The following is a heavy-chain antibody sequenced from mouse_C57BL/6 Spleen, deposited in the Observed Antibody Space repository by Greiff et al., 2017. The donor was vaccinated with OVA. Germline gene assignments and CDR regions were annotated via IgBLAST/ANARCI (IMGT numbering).Heavy chain of an antibody. CDR1: GYTFTDYE. D-gene: IGHD1-1*01. J-gene: IGHJ2*01. Sequence: QVQLQQSGAELVRPGASVTLSCKASGYTFTDYEMHWVKQTPVHGLEWIGAIDPETGGTAYNQKFKGKAILTADKSSSTAYMELRSLTSEDSAVYYGTRGGLYYLFDYWGQGTTLTVSS. CDR3: TRGGLYYLFDY. V-gene: IGHV1-15*01. CDR2: IDPETGGT.